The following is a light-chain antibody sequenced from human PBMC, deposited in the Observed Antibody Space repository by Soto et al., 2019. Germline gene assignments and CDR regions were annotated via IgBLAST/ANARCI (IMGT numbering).Light chain of an antibody. J-gene: IGKJ4*01. V-gene: IGKV4-1*01. CDR2: WAS. CDR1: QTILHNSNKKNY. Sequence: DIVMTQSPDSLAVSLGERATFNCNSSQTILHNSNKKNYLAWYQQKPGQSPKLLLYWASTRESGVPDRFSGSGSGTVFTLTISSLQAEDAAVYYCQQYYSPPLTFGGGTKVEIK. CDR3: QQYYSPPLT.